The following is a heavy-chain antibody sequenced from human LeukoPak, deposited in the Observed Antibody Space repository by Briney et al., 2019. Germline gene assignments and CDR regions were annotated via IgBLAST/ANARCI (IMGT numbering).Heavy chain of an antibody. Sequence: PSETLSLTCTVSGGSISTSSYYWSWIRQPPGKRPEWVGTIYYTGSTYYNPSLKSRVTISVDASKNQFSLILSSVTAADTAVYYCARRPGSGSRHFDYWGQGTLVTVSS. D-gene: IGHD3-10*01. CDR3: ARRPGSGSRHFDY. J-gene: IGHJ4*02. CDR1: GGSISTSSYY. V-gene: IGHV4-39*01. CDR2: IYYTGST.